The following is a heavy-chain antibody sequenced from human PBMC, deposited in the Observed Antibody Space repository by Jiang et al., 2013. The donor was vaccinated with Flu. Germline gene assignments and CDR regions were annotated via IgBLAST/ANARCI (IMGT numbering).Heavy chain of an antibody. Sequence: LVESGPGLVTPSQTLSLACTVSGGSITTRGYYWSWVRQRPGKGLEWIGHIYYSGSTDYNPSLKSRSLISIDMSTNQFSLKLRSVTAADTAVYYCARTDISLPHPGIWGQGTQVTVSP. J-gene: IGHJ4*02. CDR2: IYYSGST. D-gene: IGHD5-12*01. CDR3: ARTDISLPHPGI. CDR1: GGSITTRGYY. V-gene: IGHV4-31*03.